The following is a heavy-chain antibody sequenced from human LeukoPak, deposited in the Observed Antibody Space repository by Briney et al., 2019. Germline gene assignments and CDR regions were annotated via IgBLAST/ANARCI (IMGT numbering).Heavy chain of an antibody. J-gene: IGHJ4*02. CDR3: VQPDQYDSSGYYSV. CDR1: GFTFSSYA. CDR2: ISGSGGST. D-gene: IGHD3-22*01. V-gene: IGHV3-23*01. Sequence: PGGSLRLSCAASGFTFSSYAMSWVRQAPGKGLEWVSAISGSGGSTYYADSVKGRFTISRDNSKNTLYLQMNSLRAEDTAVYYCVQPDQYDSSGYYSVWGQGTLVTVSS.